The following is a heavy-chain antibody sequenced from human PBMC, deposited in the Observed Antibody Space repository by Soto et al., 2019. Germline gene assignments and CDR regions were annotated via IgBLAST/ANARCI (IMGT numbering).Heavy chain of an antibody. J-gene: IGHJ3*02. CDR3: ARDVDILTGSDAFDI. D-gene: IGHD3-9*01. CDR1: GFTFSDYY. Sequence: QVQLVESGGGLVKPGGSLRLSCAASGFTFSDYYMSWIRQAPGKGLGWVSYIGSSSSYKNYGHSVKGRFTISRDSAKNSLHLQMNNLRAEDTAVYYCARDVDILTGSDAFDIWGQGTMVTVSS. V-gene: IGHV3-11*05. CDR2: IGSSSSYK.